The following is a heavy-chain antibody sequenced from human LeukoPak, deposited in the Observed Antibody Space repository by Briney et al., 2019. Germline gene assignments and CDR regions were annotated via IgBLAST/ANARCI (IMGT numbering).Heavy chain of an antibody. D-gene: IGHD3-22*01. Sequence: SETLSLTCTVSGGSISSYYWGWIRQPPGKGLEWIGYIYYSGSTNYNPSLKSRVTISVDTSKNQFSLKLSSVTAADTAVYYCARGTNYYDSSGYSNWGQGTLVTVSS. CDR2: IYYSGST. CDR3: ARGTNYYDSSGYSN. V-gene: IGHV4-59*01. J-gene: IGHJ4*02. CDR1: GGSISSYY.